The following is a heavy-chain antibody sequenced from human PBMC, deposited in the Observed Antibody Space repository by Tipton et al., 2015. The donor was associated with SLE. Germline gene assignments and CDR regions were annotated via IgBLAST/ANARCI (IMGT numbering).Heavy chain of an antibody. D-gene: IGHD3-16*02. Sequence: SLRLSCAASGFTFSSYAMHWVRQAPGKGLEWLAVISYDGSNKYYADSVKGRFTISRDNSKNTLYLQMNSLRAEDSAVYFCAKDLSCSYPPSLFHYWGQWTLITVSS. V-gene: IGHV3-30*04. CDR3: AKDLSCSYPPSLFHY. J-gene: IGHJ4*02. CDR2: ISYDGSNK. CDR1: GFTFSSYA.